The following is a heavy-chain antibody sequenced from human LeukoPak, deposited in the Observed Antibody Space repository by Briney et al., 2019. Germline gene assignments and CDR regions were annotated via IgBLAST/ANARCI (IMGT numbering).Heavy chain of an antibody. J-gene: IGHJ4*02. CDR1: GFTFSSYE. CDR3: ERDRENDRSASELDY. D-gene: IGHD3-22*01. Sequence: GGSLRLSCAASGFTFSSYEMNWVRQAPGKGLEWVSYISSSGSTIYYADSVKGQFTISRDNAKNSLYLQMNSLRAEDTAVYYCERDRENDRSASELDYWGQGTLVTVSS. V-gene: IGHV3-48*03. CDR2: ISSSGSTI.